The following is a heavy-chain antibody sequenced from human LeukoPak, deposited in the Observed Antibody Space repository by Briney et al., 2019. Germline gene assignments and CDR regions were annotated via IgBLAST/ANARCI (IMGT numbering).Heavy chain of an antibody. Sequence: GGSLRLSCAASGFTFSSYAMSWVRQAPGKGLEWVSAINGGSGSTYYADSVKGRITISRDNSKNTLYLHMNSLRAEDTAVYYCARDSGYGRNENWFDPWGQGTLVTVSS. CDR3: ARDSGYGRNENWFDP. CDR1: GFTFSSYA. V-gene: IGHV3-23*01. CDR2: INGGSGST. J-gene: IGHJ5*02. D-gene: IGHD4-23*01.